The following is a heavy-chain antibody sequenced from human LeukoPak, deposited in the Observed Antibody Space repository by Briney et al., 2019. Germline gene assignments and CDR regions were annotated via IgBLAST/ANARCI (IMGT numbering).Heavy chain of an antibody. J-gene: IGHJ5*02. CDR2: FDPEDGET. V-gene: IGHV1-24*01. CDR3: ARDQMPGRYSSSPNWFDP. Sequence: ASVKVSCKVSGYTLTELSMHWVRQAPGKGLEWMGGFDPEDGETIYAQKFQGRFTMTTDTSTSTAYMELRSLRSDDMAVYYCARDQMPGRYSSSPNWFDPWGQGTLVTVSS. CDR1: GYTLTELS. D-gene: IGHD6-13*01.